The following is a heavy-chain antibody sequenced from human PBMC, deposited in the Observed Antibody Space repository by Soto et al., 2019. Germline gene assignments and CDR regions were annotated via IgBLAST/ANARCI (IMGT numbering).Heavy chain of an antibody. Sequence: SETLSLTCTVSGGSISSYYWSWIRQPPGKGLEWIGYIYYSGSTNYNPSLKSRVTISVDTSKNQFSLKLSSVTAADTAVYYCASGSSSPPDYYYYGMDVWGQGTTVTVSS. D-gene: IGHD6-6*01. V-gene: IGHV4-59*01. CDR1: GGSISSYY. CDR3: ASGSSSPPDYYYYGMDV. CDR2: IYYSGST. J-gene: IGHJ6*02.